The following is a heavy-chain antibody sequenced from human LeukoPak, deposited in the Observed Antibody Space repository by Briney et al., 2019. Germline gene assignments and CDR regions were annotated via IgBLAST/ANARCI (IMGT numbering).Heavy chain of an antibody. CDR2: IIPIFGTA. V-gene: IGHV1-69*13. Sequence: SVKVSCKASGGTFTSYTVSWVRQAPGQGLEWMGGIIPIFGTANYSQKFQGRVTFTADQSTSTVYMEMTRLRSDDTAVYFCARDAMGRAVSVTLRDYYYYHMDVWGKGTTVTVSS. J-gene: IGHJ6*03. D-gene: IGHD3-10*01. CDR1: GGTFTSYT. CDR3: ARDAMGRAVSVTLRDYYYYHMDV.